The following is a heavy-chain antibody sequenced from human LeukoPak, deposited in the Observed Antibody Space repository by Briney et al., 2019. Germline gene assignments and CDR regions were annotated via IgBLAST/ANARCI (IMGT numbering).Heavy chain of an antibody. Sequence: GGSLRLSCAASGFTFSSYEMNWVRQAPGKGLEWVSYISSSGSTIYYADSVKGRFTISRDNAKNSLYLQMNSLRAEDTAVYYCARDTSPLGYGDYVIYYYGMDVWGQGTTVTVSS. V-gene: IGHV3-48*03. CDR3: ARDTSPLGYGDYVIYYYGMDV. J-gene: IGHJ6*02. D-gene: IGHD4-17*01. CDR2: ISSSGSTI. CDR1: GFTFSSYE.